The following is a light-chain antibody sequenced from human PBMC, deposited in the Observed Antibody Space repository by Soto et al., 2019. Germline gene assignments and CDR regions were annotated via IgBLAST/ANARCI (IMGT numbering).Light chain of an antibody. J-gene: IGLJ2*01. CDR2: DVS. CDR1: SSDVGGYNY. CDR3: SSYTSSSTL. V-gene: IGLV2-14*01. Sequence: QSALTQPASVSGSPGQSITISCTGTSSDVGGYNYVSWYQQHPDKAPKLMIYDVSNRPSGVSNRFSGSKSGNTASLTISGLQAEDEADYYCSSYTSSSTLFGGGTKVTVL.